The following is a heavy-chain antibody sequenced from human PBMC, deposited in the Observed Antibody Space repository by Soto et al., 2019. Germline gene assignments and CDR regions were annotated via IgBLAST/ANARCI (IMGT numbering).Heavy chain of an antibody. J-gene: IGHJ4*02. CDR2: ISGSVAST. Sequence: GGSLRLSCAASGFTFSSFAMSWVRQAPGKGLEWVSAISGSVASTYYAGSVKGRFTISRDNSKNTMYLEMNSLRAEDTAVYYCAKEKTYYDFWSGYPAYRYFDYWGQGTLVTVSS. CDR3: AKEKTYYDFWSGYPAYRYFDY. D-gene: IGHD3-3*01. V-gene: IGHV3-23*01. CDR1: GFTFSSFA.